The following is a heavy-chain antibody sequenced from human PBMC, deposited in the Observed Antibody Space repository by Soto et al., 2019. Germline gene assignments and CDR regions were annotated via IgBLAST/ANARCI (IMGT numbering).Heavy chain of an antibody. J-gene: IGHJ6*03. V-gene: IGHV1-2*04. D-gene: IGHD2-2*01. Sequence: QVQLVQSGAEVKKPGASVKVSCKASGYTFTGYYMHWVRQAPGHGLEWMGWINPNSGGTNYAQKFHGWVTMTRYTSISTAYIELSRLRSDDTAVYYCARGGQLLDHYYYYRDVWGKGTTVTVSS. CDR2: INPNSGGT. CDR3: ARGGQLLDHYYYYRDV. CDR1: GYTFTGYY.